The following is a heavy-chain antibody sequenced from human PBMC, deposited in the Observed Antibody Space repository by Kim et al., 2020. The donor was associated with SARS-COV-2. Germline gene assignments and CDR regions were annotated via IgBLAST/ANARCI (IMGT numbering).Heavy chain of an antibody. J-gene: IGHJ3*02. CDR2: INHSGST. CDR1: GGSFSGYY. CDR3: ARGRRTSITGTSTMI. V-gene: IGHV4-34*01. Sequence: SETLSLTCAVYGGSFSGYYWSWIRQPPGKGLEWIGEINHSGSTNYNPSLKSRVTISVDTSKNQFSLKLSSVTAADTAVYYCARGRRTSITGTSTMIWGQGTMVTVSS. D-gene: IGHD1-20*01.